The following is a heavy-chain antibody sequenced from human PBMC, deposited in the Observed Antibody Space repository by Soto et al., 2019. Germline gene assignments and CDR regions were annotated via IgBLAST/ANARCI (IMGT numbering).Heavy chain of an antibody. CDR3: ARELNYDSSGYVDY. J-gene: IGHJ4*02. D-gene: IGHD3-22*01. Sequence: QVQLQESGPGLVKPSQTLSLTCTVSGGSISSGGYYWSWIRQHPGKGLEWIGYIYYSGSTYYNPSLKSRVTIPVDTSKNQFSLKLSSVTAADTAVYYCARELNYDSSGYVDYWGQGTLVTVSS. CDR1: GGSISSGGYY. V-gene: IGHV4-31*03. CDR2: IYYSGST.